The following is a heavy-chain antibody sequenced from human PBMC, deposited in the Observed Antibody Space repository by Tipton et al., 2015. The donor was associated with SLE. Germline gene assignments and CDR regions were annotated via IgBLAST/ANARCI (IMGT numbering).Heavy chain of an antibody. Sequence: TLSLTCTVSGGSVSSSSKYWAWIRQPPGEGLEWIGSIYYTGTTTYYNSFLKSRVTMSVDTSKNKFSLRLTSVIAADTAVYYCARLHGYSYGLNWFDPWGQGTLISVSS. V-gene: IGHV4-39*07. CDR3: ARLHGYSYGLNWFDP. J-gene: IGHJ5*02. CDR1: GGSVSSSSKY. CDR2: IYYTGTTT. D-gene: IGHD5-18*01.